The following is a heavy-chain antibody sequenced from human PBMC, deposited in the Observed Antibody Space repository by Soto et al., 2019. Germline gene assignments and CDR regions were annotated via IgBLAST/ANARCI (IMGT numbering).Heavy chain of an antibody. CDR2: ISAYNGNT. V-gene: IGHV1-18*01. J-gene: IGHJ4*02. CDR3: ARKDYYDSSGHRRDFDY. D-gene: IGHD3-22*01. Sequence: QVQLVQSGAEVKKPGASVKVACKASGYTFTSYGISWVRQAPGQGLEWMGWISAYNGNTNYAQKLQGRVTMTTDTSTSTAYMELRSLRSDDTAVYYCARKDYYDSSGHRRDFDYWGQGTLVTVSS. CDR1: GYTFTSYG.